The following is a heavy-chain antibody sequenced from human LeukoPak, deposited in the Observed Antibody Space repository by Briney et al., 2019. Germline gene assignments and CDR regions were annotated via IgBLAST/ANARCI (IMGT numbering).Heavy chain of an antibody. D-gene: IGHD3-22*01. V-gene: IGHV4-61*02. CDR2: IYTSGST. J-gene: IGHJ5*02. Sequence: SQTLSLTXTVSGGSISSGSYYWSWIRQPAGQGLEWIGRIYTSGSTNYNPSLKSRVTTSVDTSKNQFSLKLSSVTAADTAVYYCARSPMAYYYDSSGYPAVNWFDPWGQGTLVTVSS. CDR3: ARSPMAYYYDSSGYPAVNWFDP. CDR1: GGSISSGSYY.